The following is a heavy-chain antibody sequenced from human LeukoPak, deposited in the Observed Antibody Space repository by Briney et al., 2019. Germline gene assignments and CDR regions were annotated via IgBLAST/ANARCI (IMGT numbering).Heavy chain of an antibody. CDR2: IYSDNT. CDR3: AKGSTSSYGSGAPFDY. D-gene: IGHD3-10*01. CDR1: GVTVSSNS. J-gene: IGHJ4*02. Sequence: GGSLRLSCTVSGVTVSSNSMSWVRQAPGKGLEWVSFIYSDNTHYSDSVKGRFTISRDNSKNTLYLQMNSLRAEDTAVYYCAKGSTSSYGSGAPFDYWGQGTLVTVSS. V-gene: IGHV3-66*03.